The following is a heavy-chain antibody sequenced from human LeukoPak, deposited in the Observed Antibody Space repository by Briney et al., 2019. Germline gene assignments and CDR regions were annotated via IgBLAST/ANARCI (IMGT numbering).Heavy chain of an antibody. CDR1: GFTVSSNY. Sequence: PGGSLRLSCAASGFTVSSNYMSWVRQAPGKGLEWVSVIYSGGSTYYADSVKGRFTIFRDNSKNTLYLHMNRPRAEDTAVYYCARSVHSGSYGYWGQGTLVTVSS. CDR2: IYSGGST. CDR3: ARSVHSGSYGY. D-gene: IGHD1-26*01. V-gene: IGHV3-53*01. J-gene: IGHJ4*02.